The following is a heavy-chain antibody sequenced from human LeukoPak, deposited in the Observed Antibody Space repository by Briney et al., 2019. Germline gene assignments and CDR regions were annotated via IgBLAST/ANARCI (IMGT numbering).Heavy chain of an antibody. CDR3: AKDAISVNYGSGSYYIPNWFDP. CDR2: ISGSGGST. Sequence: GGSLRLSCAASGFTFSSYAMSWVRQAPGKGLEWVSAISGSGGSTYYADSVKGRFTISRDNSKNTLYLQMNSLRAEDTAVYYCAKDAISVNYGSGSYYIPNWFDPWGQGTLVTASS. CDR1: GFTFSSYA. J-gene: IGHJ5*02. V-gene: IGHV3-23*01. D-gene: IGHD3-10*01.